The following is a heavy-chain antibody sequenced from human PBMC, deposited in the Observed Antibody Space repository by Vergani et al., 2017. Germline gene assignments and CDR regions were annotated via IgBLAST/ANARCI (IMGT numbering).Heavy chain of an antibody. CDR1: GGTFSSYA. CDR3: AREEAAAGTRGDY. D-gene: IGHD6-13*01. Sequence: QVQLVQSGAEVKKPGSSVKVSCKASGGTFSSYAISWVRQAPGQGLEWMGRIIPILGIANYAQKFQGRVTITADKYTSTAYMGLSSLRSEDTAVYYCAREEAAAGTRGDYWGQGTLVTVSS. V-gene: IGHV1-69*04. CDR2: IIPILGIA. J-gene: IGHJ4*02.